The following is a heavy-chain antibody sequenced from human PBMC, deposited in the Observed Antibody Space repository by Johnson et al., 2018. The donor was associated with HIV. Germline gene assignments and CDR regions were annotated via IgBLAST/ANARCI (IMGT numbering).Heavy chain of an antibody. CDR3: ASLSEVVFNAFDI. CDR1: GFTFSSYA. D-gene: IGHD3-22*01. Sequence: VQLVESGGGLVQPGRSLRLSCVTSGFTFSSYAMSWVRQAPGKGLEWVSAISGSGGSTYYADSVKGRFTISRDNSKNTLYLQMNSLRAEDTAVYYCASLSEVVFNAFDIWGQGTMVTVSS. CDR2: ISGSGGST. J-gene: IGHJ3*02. V-gene: IGHV3-23*04.